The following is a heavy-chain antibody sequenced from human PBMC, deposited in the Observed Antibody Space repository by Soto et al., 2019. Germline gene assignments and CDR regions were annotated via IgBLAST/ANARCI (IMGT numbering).Heavy chain of an antibody. CDR3: ASSMYSSSWYVY. D-gene: IGHD6-13*01. Sequence: PGGSLRLSCAASGFTFSSYAMHWVRQAPGKGLEWVAVISYDGSNKYYADSVKGRFTISRDNSKNTLYLQMNSLRAEDTAVYYCASSMYSSSWYVYWGQGTLVTVSS. CDR2: ISYDGSNK. J-gene: IGHJ4*02. CDR1: GFTFSSYA. V-gene: IGHV3-30-3*01.